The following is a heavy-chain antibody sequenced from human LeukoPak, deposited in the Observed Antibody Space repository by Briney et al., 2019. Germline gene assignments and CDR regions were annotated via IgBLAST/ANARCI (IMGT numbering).Heavy chain of an antibody. CDR1: GGSISSYY. CDR3: ARLDSSEISSDGWFDP. J-gene: IGHJ5*02. V-gene: IGHV4-59*01. Sequence: PSETLSLTCTVSGGSISSYYWSWIRQPPGKGLGWIGYIYYSGSTNYNPSLKSRVTISVDTSKNQFSLKLSSVTAADTAVYYCARLDSSEISSDGWFDPWGQGTLVTVSS. D-gene: IGHD6-25*01. CDR2: IYYSGST.